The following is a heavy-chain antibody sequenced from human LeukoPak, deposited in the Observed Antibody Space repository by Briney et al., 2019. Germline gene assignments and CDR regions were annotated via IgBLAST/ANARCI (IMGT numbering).Heavy chain of an antibody. J-gene: IGHJ4*02. CDR1: GFTFSSYE. D-gene: IGHD4-17*01. CDR2: ISSSGSTI. CDR3: ARGRYGDPHFDY. V-gene: IGHV3-48*03. Sequence: GGSLRLSCAASGFTFSSYEMDWVRQAPGKGLEWVSYISSSGSTIYYADSVKGRFTISRDNAKNSLYLQMNSLRAEDTAVYYCARGRYGDPHFDYWGQGTLVTVSS.